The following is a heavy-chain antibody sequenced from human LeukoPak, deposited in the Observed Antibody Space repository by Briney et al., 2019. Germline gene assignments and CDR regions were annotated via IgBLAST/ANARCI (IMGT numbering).Heavy chain of an antibody. D-gene: IGHD6-19*01. V-gene: IGHV1-18*01. CDR2: MSAYNDYT. Sequence: GAAVKVSCKASGYTFTSCGITWVRQAPGQGLEWMGWMSAYNDYTNTAQKLQGRVTMTTDTSTSTAYIGLRSLRSDDTAVYYCARGGSSGWRTPNDDYWGQGTLVTVSS. CDR1: GYTFTSCG. J-gene: IGHJ4*02. CDR3: ARGGSSGWRTPNDDY.